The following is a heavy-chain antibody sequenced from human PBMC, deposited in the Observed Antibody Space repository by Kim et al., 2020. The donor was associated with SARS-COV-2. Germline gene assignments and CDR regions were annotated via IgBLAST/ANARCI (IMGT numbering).Heavy chain of an antibody. CDR3: ARKSYDFWSGYKEYYFDY. CDR1: GGSISSYY. V-gene: IGHV4-59*01. Sequence: SETLSLTCTVSGGSISSYYWSWIRQPPGKGLEWIGYIYYSGSTNYNPSLKSRVTISVDTSKNQFSLKLSSVTAADTAVYYCARKSYDFWSGYKEYYFDYWGQGTLVTVSS. CDR2: IYYSGST. J-gene: IGHJ4*02. D-gene: IGHD3-3*01.